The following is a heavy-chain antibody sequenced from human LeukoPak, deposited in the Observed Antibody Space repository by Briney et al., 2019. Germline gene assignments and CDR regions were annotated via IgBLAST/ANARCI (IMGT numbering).Heavy chain of an antibody. Sequence: GGSLRLFCAASGFTFSYYAMSWVRQAPGRGLEWVSGISGSDNTYYADSVKGRFTISRDNSKNTLYLQMNSLRAEDTAIYYCAKGVRFLDWWILDYWGQGSLVTVSS. CDR2: ISGSDNT. V-gene: IGHV3-23*01. J-gene: IGHJ4*02. D-gene: IGHD3-9*01. CDR3: AKGVRFLDWWILDY. CDR1: GFTFSYYA.